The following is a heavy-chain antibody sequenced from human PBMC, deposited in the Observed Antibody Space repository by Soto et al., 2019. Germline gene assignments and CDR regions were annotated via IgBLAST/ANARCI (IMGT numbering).Heavy chain of an antibody. J-gene: IGHJ6*02. D-gene: IGHD2-21*01. Sequence: SETLSLTCTVSGGSISSYYWSWIRQPPGNGLEWIGYIYYSGSTNYNTSTKSRVTISVHTSKNQFSLKLSSVTAADTAVYYCAVVGFDRYCGRSYGMDVWGQGSTVTVSS. CDR3: AVVGFDRYCGRSYGMDV. CDR2: IYYSGST. CDR1: GGSISSYY. V-gene: IGHV4-59*01.